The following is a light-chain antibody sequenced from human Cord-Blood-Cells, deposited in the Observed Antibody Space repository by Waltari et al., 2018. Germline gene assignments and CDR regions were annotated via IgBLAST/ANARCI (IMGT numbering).Light chain of an antibody. J-gene: IGKJ1*01. Sequence: DIVMTQSPLSLPVTPGEPASISCRPSQSLLHSNGYNYLDWYLQKPGQSPQLLIYLGSNRASGAPDRFSGSGSGTDFTLKISRVEAEDVGVYYCMQALQTPRTFGQGTKVEIK. CDR3: MQALQTPRT. CDR2: LGS. V-gene: IGKV2-28*01. CDR1: QSLLHSNGYNY.